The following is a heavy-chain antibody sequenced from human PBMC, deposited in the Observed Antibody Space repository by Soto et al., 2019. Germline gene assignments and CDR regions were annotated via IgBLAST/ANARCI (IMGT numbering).Heavy chain of an antibody. Sequence: PSETLSLTCTVSGGSVSSDNHYWSWVRQPPGGGLEWIGYIYYTGITNYNPSLKSRVSLSLDTSMNHFSLRLSSVTAADTAVYYCARVVNIHRIFGEPAYGVDVWGQGTTVTVSS. CDR1: GGSVSSDNHY. V-gene: IGHV4-61*03. CDR2: IYYTGIT. CDR3: ARVVNIHRIFGEPAYGVDV. D-gene: IGHD3-3*01. J-gene: IGHJ6*02.